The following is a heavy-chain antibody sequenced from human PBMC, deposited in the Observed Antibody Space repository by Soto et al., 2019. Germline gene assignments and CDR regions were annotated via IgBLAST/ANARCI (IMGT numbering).Heavy chain of an antibody. D-gene: IGHD6-13*01. CDR2: INAGNGDI. V-gene: IGHV1-3*01. J-gene: IGHJ5*02. CDR3: ARDGDGRAAAGMVS. Sequence: ASVKVSCKASGGTFSSYAISWVRQAPGQRLEWMGWINAGNGDIKYSQKFQGRVSITRDTSANTAYMELSSLRFEDTAVYYCARDGDGRAAAGMVSWGQGTLVTVSS. CDR1: GGTFSSYA.